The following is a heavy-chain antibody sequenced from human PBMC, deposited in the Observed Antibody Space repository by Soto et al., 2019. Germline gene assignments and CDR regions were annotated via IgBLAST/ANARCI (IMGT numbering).Heavy chain of an antibody. Sequence: PGGSLGRCWAASAITFDYYAVHWVRQTPGKGLGWVSGISWNSGRIGYAGSVKGRFTISRDNAKKSLNLQMNSLRAEDRALYYCVKGAYTYVGGINYFHYSGQGALVNV. D-gene: IGHD5-18*01. CDR3: VKGAYTYVGGINYFHY. CDR1: AITFDYYA. CDR2: ISWNSGRI. V-gene: IGHV3-9*01. J-gene: IGHJ4*02.